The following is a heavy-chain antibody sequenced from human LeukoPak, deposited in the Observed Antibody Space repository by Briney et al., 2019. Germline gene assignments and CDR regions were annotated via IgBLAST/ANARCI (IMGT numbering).Heavy chain of an antibody. CDR1: GFTFSSYE. V-gene: IGHV3-48*03. CDR3: ARERPSWDAFDI. Sequence: GGSLRLSCAASGFTFSSYEMNWVRQAPGKGLEWVSYISSSGSTIYYADSVKGRFTISRDNAKNSLYLQMSSLRAEDTAVYYCARERPSWDAFDIRGQGTMVTVSS. J-gene: IGHJ3*02. CDR2: ISSSGSTI.